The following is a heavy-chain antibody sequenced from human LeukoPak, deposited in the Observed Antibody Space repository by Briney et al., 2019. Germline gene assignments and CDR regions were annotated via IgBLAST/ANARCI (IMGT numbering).Heavy chain of an antibody. D-gene: IGHD5-12*01. CDR3: AKEDMVTTKNLFDY. Sequence: GASVKVSCKASGYTFTRYGISWVRQAPGQGLEWMGWVDPDTGLTNYAQKFQGRVTMTGDTSISTAYMELSRLRSDDTATYYCAKEDMVTTKNLFDYWGQGTLVTVSS. J-gene: IGHJ4*02. V-gene: IGHV1-2*02. CDR2: VDPDTGLT. CDR1: GYTFTRYG.